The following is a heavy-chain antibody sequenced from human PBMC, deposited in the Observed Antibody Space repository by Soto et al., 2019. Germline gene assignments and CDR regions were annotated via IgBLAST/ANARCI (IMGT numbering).Heavy chain of an antibody. J-gene: IGHJ5*02. CDR3: ARRVAVTGTVWFDP. CDR1: GGSISGYY. D-gene: IGHD6-19*01. Sequence: PLEILSLTCTVAGGSISGYYWSWIRQPPGKELEWIGHIYYTESTNYNPSLKSRVTISVDTSQNQFSLKLTAVTAADTAVYYFARRVAVTGTVWFDPWGQGTLVTVSS. V-gene: IGHV4-59*08. CDR2: IYYTEST.